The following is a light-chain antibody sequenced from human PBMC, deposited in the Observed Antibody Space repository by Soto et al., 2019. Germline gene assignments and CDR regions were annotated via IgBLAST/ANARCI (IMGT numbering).Light chain of an antibody. CDR2: GAS. CDR3: QQYGRSLLT. Sequence: EIVLTKSPGTLSLSPGERATLSCRASQIVTSKYLAWYQQKPGQAPRLLIYGASTRATDIPDRFSGSGSGTDFTLTISRLEPEDFAVYYCQQYGRSLLTFGPGTKVDLK. CDR1: QIVTSKY. J-gene: IGKJ3*01. V-gene: IGKV3-20*01.